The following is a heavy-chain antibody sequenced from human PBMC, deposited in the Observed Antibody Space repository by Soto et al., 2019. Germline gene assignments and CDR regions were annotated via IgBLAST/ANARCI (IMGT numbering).Heavy chain of an antibody. J-gene: IGHJ6*02. Sequence: PSETLSLTCTVSGGSVSSGTYYWSWIRQPPGRGLEWIGYIHYSGSTTYNPSLKSRVTISVDTSKNQFSLKLSSVTAADTAVYYCARRHTSSYYYYYGMDVWGQGTTVTVSS. CDR1: GGSVSSGTYY. CDR2: IHYSGST. V-gene: IGHV4-61*01. D-gene: IGHD2-2*02. CDR3: ARRHTSSYYYYYGMDV.